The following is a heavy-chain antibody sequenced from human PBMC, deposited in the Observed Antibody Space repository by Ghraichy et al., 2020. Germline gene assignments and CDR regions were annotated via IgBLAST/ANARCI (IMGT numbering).Heavy chain of an antibody. CDR1: GGTFSSYA. V-gene: IGHV1-69*13. Sequence: SVKVSCKASGGTFSSYAISWVRQAPGQGLEWMGGIIPIFGTANYAQKFQGRVTITADESTSTAYMELSSLRSEDTAVYYCAREHVIVGATGHFDYWGQGTLVTVSS. CDR2: IIPIFGTA. CDR3: AREHVIVGATGHFDY. J-gene: IGHJ4*02. D-gene: IGHD1-26*01.